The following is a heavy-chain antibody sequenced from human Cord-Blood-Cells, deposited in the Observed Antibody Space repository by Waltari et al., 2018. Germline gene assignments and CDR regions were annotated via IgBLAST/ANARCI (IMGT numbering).Heavy chain of an antibody. CDR1: GYTFPSSS. D-gene: IGHD2-8*02. CDR2: INPSGGST. V-gene: IGHV1-46*01. CDR3: ARGGGELVNAFDI. Sequence: QVQLVQSGAEVKKPGASGTVSCKAPGYTFPSSSMHLVRQAPGQGLEWMGIINPSGGSTSYAQKFQGRVTMTRDTSTSTVYMELSSLRSEDTAVYYCARGGGELVNAFDIWGQGTMVTVSS. J-gene: IGHJ3*02.